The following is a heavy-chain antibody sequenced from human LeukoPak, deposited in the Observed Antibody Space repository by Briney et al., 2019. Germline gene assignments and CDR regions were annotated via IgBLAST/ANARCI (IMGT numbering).Heavy chain of an antibody. CDR1: GFTFSSYG. V-gene: IGHV3-30*18. D-gene: IGHD1-26*01. CDR3: AKDRSYYGPFDY. CDR2: ISYDGSNK. Sequence: GGSLRLSCAASGFTFSSYGMHWVRQAPGKGLEWVAVISYDGSNKYYADSVKGRFTISSDNSKNTLYLQMNSLRAEDTAVYYCAKDRSYYGPFDYWGQGTLVTVSS. J-gene: IGHJ4*02.